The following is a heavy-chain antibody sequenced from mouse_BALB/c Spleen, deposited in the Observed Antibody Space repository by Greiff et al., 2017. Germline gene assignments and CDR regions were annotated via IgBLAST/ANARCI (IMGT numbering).Heavy chain of an antibody. CDR3: ARSYPFYYFDY. CDR2: INPSTGYT. V-gene: IGHV1-7*01. J-gene: IGHJ2*01. Sequence: QVQLQQSGAELAKPGASVKMSCKASGYTFTSYWMHWVKQRPGQGLEWIGYINPSTGYTEYNQKFKDKATLTADKSSSTAYMQLSSLTSEDSAVYYCARSYPFYYFDYWGQGTTLTVSS. D-gene: IGHD2-10*01. CDR1: GYTFTSYW.